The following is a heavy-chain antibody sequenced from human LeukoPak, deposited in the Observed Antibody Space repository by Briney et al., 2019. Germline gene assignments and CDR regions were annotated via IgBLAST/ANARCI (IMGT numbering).Heavy chain of an antibody. D-gene: IGHD1-26*01. J-gene: IGHJ3*02. Sequence: GGSLRLSCAASGFTFSSYSMNRVRQAPGKGLEWVSSISSSSSYIYYADSVKGRFTISRDNAKNSLYLQMNSLRAEDTAVYYCASRQMGATPAFDIWGQGTMVTVSS. CDR3: ASRQMGATPAFDI. CDR2: ISSSSSYI. V-gene: IGHV3-21*01. CDR1: GFTFSSYS.